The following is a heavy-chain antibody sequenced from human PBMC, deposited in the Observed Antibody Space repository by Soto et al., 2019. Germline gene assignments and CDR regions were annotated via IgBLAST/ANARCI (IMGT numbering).Heavy chain of an antibody. V-gene: IGHV3-30*18. CDR3: AKEGAAGFGDYDY. Sequence: QVQLVESGGGVVQPGRSLRLSCAASGFTFSSYGMHWVRQAPGKGLEWVAVISYDGSNKYYADSVKGRFTISRDNSKNTLYLQMNSQRAEDTAVYYCAKEGAAGFGDYDYWGQGTLVTVSS. CDR2: ISYDGSNK. D-gene: IGHD6-13*01. J-gene: IGHJ4*02. CDR1: GFTFSSYG.